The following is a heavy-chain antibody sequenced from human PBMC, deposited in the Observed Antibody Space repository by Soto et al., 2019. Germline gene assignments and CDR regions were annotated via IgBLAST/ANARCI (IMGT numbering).Heavy chain of an antibody. CDR3: ARLMEGPYDY. Sequence: QVQLVQSGAEVKKPGASVKVSCKASGYTFTSYGLSWVRQAPEQGLEWMGWTSAYNGNTNYAQKLQGRVTMTTDTTASTADMELRSLRSDDTAVYYCARLMEGPYDYWGEGTLVTVSS. J-gene: IGHJ4*02. CDR1: GYTFTSYG. CDR2: TSAYNGNT. D-gene: IGHD2-8*01. V-gene: IGHV1-18*01.